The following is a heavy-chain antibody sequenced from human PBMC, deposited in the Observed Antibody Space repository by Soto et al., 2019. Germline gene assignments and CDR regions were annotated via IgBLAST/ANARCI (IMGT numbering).Heavy chain of an antibody. CDR1: GYTFTAYG. D-gene: IGHD3-22*01. J-gene: IGHJ4*02. V-gene: IGHV1-18*01. CDR2: VGTNNDKT. Sequence: GASVKVSCKTSGYTFTAYGLAWLRQAPGQRPEWMGRVGTNNDKTNYAEKFHGRVTRTTDTSTATTYIALRSLRSDDTAVYYCARALTNASSAYYSFGYCHQGTMVTVSS. CDR3: ARALTNASSAYYSFGY.